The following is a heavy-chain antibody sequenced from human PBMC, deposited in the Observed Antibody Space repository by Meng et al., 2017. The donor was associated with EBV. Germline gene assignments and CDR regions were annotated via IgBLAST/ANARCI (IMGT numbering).Heavy chain of an antibody. CDR2: IYYTGST. CDR3: ARGDYTNYPRWFDP. D-gene: IGHD4-11*01. CDR1: GGSVNNESYY. V-gene: IGHV4-61*01. Sequence: QVQLQESGPGLVTPSETLSLTCTVSGGSVNNESYYWGWIRQPPGKGLEYIGYIYYTGSTNYNSSLKSRVTISLDKSKNQFSLKLTSLTAADTAIYYCARGDYTNYPRWFDPWGQGTRVTVSS. J-gene: IGHJ5*02.